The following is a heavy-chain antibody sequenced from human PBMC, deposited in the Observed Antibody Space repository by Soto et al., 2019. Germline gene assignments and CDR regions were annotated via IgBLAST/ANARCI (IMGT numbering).Heavy chain of an antibody. J-gene: IGHJ6*02. CDR1: GGSISSGDYY. D-gene: IGHD4-4*01. Sequence: QVQLQESGPGLVKPSQTLSLTCTVSGGSISSGDYYWSWIRQPPGKGLEWIGYIYYSGSTYYNPSLKSRVTKPVDTSKNQFSLKLSSVTAADTAVYYCASGPTAGYYYYGMDVWGQGTTVTVSS. CDR3: ASGPTAGYYYYGMDV. V-gene: IGHV4-30-4*01. CDR2: IYYSGST.